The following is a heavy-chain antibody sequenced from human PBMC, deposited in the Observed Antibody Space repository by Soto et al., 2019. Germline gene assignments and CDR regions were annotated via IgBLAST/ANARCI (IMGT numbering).Heavy chain of an antibody. CDR3: ARAPTYCSSTSCYSGWFDP. Sequence: SETLSLTCAVSGGSISSSGYSWSWIRQPPGKGLEWIGYIYHSGSTYYNPSLKSRVTISVDRSKNQFSLKLSSVTAADTAVYYCARAPTYCSSTSCYSGWFDPWGQGTLVTVSS. CDR1: GGSISSSGYS. D-gene: IGHD2-2*01. V-gene: IGHV4-30-2*01. J-gene: IGHJ5*02. CDR2: IYHSGST.